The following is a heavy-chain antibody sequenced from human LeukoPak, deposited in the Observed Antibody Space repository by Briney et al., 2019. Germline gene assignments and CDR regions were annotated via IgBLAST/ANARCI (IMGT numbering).Heavy chain of an antibody. CDR3: ARVRREHYGADFDY. CDR1: GYTFTSYD. J-gene: IGHJ4*02. Sequence: VASVKVSCKASGYTFTSYDINWVRQATGQGLEWMGWMNPNSGNTGYAQKFQGRVTMTRNTSISTAYMELSSLRSEDTAVYYCARVRREHYGADFDYWGQGTLVTVS. V-gene: IGHV1-8*01. CDR2: MNPNSGNT. D-gene: IGHD4/OR15-4a*01.